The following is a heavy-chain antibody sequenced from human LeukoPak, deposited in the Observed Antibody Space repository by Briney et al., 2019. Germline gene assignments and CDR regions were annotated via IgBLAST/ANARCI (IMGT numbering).Heavy chain of an antibody. CDR1: GGSFSGYY. CDR3: ARGGPVAGILYYFDY. CDR2: INHSGST. V-gene: IGHV4-34*01. D-gene: IGHD6-19*01. J-gene: IGHJ4*02. Sequence: PSETLSLTCAVYGGSFSGYYWSWIRQPPGKGLEWIGEINHSGSTNHNPSLKSRVTISVDTSKNQFPLKLSSVTAADTAVYYCARGGPVAGILYYFDYWGQGTLVTVSS.